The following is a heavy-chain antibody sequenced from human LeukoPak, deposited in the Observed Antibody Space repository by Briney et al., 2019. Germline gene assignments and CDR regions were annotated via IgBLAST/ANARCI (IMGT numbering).Heavy chain of an antibody. CDR2: IYYSGST. CDR1: GGSFSGYY. CDR3: ARVATRRWFDP. D-gene: IGHD1-26*01. J-gene: IGHJ5*02. Sequence: PSETLPLTCAVYGGSFSGYYWSWIRQPPGKGLEWIGYIYYSGSTYYNPSLKSRVTISVDTSKNQFSLKLSSVTAADTAVYYCARVATRRWFDPWGQGTLVTVSS. V-gene: IGHV4-30-4*08.